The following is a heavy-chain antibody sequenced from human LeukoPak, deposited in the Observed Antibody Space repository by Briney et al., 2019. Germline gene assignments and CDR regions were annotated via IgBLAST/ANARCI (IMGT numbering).Heavy chain of an antibody. CDR1: NGSIGSYY. V-gene: IGHV4-59*12. CDR3: ARDPGREIDY. D-gene: IGHD5-24*01. J-gene: IGHJ4*02. CDR2: IYYSGST. Sequence: SETLSLTCSVSNGSIGSYYWNWIRQPPGKELEGIGYIYYSGSTNYNPSLKSRVTMSVDTSKNQFSLKLSSVTAADTAVYYCARDPGREIDYWGQGTLVTVSS.